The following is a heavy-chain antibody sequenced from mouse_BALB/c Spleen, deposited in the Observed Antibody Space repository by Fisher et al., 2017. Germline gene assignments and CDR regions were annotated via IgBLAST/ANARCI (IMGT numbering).Heavy chain of an antibody. J-gene: IGHJ1*01. D-gene: IGHD3-3*01. Sequence: RFTISRDNPKNTLFLQMTSLRSEDTAIYYCARSRWDNRYFDVWGAGTTVTVSS. V-gene: IGHV5-17*02. CDR3: ARSRWDNRYFDV.